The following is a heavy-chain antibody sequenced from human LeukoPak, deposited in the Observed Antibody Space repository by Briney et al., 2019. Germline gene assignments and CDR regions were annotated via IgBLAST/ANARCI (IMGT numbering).Heavy chain of an antibody. CDR2: ISGSGGST. Sequence: GGSLRLSCAASGFTFSSYAMSWVRQAPGKGLELVSAISGSGGSTYYADSVKGRFTISRDNSKNTLYLQMNSLRAEDTAVYYCASHDYGGVVRSPVDYWGQGTLVTVSS. V-gene: IGHV3-23*01. D-gene: IGHD2-21*01. CDR1: GFTFSSYA. CDR3: ASHDYGGVVRSPVDY. J-gene: IGHJ4*02.